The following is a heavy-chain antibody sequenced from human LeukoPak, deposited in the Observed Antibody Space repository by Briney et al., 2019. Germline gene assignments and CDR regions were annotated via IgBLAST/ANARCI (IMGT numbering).Heavy chain of an antibody. CDR2: INSDGSST. CDR3: VVVVAATPYHDAFDI. D-gene: IGHD2-15*01. CDR1: GFTFGSYW. V-gene: IGHV3-74*01. J-gene: IGHJ3*02. Sequence: GGSLRLSCAASGFTFGSYWMHWVRQAPGKGLVWVSRINSDGSSTSYADSVKGRFTISRDNAKNTLYLQMNSLRAEDTAVYYCVVVVAATPYHDAFDIWGQGTMVTVSS.